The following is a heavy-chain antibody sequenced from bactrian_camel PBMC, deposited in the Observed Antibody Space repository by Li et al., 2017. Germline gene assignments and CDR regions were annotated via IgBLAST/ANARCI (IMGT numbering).Heavy chain of an antibody. Sequence: HGLLGESGGGSVQAGGSLRLSGAVSPYTTSPYRMGWFRQGPGKEREWVAAIDDDGNTGYAESVKGRFTISRNNAKNSLYLEMTGLTPGDTAMYYCAGDLAYYSEYDCTGATDFEYWGQGTQVTVS. D-gene: IGHD4*01. CDR3: AGDLAYYSEYDCTGATDFEY. V-gene: IGHV3S53*01. CDR2: IDDDGNT. CDR1: PYTTSPYR. J-gene: IGHJ6*01.